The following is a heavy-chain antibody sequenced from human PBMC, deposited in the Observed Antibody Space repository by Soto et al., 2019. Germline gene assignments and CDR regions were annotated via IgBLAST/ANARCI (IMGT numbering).Heavy chain of an antibody. CDR1: GFTVSRYA. Sequence: PGGSLRLSCAASGFTVSRYAMSWVRQAPGKGLEWVSGISGSGGSTYYADSAKGRFTISRDNSKNTLYLQMNSLRAEDRAVYYCAKGGVSYYYNRMDVWGQGTTVTVSS. V-gene: IGHV3-23*01. CDR3: AKGGVSYYYNRMDV. D-gene: IGHD2-21*01. J-gene: IGHJ6*02. CDR2: ISGSGGST.